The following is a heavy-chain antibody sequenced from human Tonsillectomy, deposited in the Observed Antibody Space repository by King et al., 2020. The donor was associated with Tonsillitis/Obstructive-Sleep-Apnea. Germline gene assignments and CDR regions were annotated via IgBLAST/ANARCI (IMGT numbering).Heavy chain of an antibody. Sequence: VQLVESGGGVVQPGRSRRLSCAASGFTFSSYAMHWVRQAQGKGLEWVAVISNDGGIKYYVDSVKGRFTISRDNSKNTLYLQMNSLRAEDTAVYFCARDLPIVVFPVAIKGGFDYWGQGTLVTVSS. D-gene: IGHD2-2*02. CDR2: ISNDGGIK. J-gene: IGHJ4*02. CDR3: ARDLPIVVFPVAIKGGFDY. CDR1: GFTFSSYA. V-gene: IGHV3-30*04.